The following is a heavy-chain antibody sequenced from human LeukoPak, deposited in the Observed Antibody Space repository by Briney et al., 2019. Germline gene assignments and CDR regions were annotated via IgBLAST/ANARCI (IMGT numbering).Heavy chain of an antibody. D-gene: IGHD1-26*01. CDR2: IIPIFGTA. J-gene: IGHJ4*02. Sequence: EASVKVSCKASGYTFTSYGVSWVRQAPGQGLEWMGWIIPIFGTANYAQKFQGRVTITADKSTSTAYMELSSLRSEDTAVYYCARDPTVGATTFPDWGQGTLVTVSS. V-gene: IGHV1-69*06. CDR3: ARDPTVGATTFPD. CDR1: GYTFTSYG.